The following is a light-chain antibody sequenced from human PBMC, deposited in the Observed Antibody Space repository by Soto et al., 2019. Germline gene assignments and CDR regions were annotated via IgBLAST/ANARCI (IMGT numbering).Light chain of an antibody. Sequence: DIQMTQSPSTLSASVGDRVTITCRASQSMTSWLAWYQQKPGKAPKLLIYKASSLESGVPSRFSGSRSGTEFTLTISSLQPDDFATYYCQQYNSYPFTFGPGTKVDIK. J-gene: IGKJ3*01. CDR3: QQYNSYPFT. CDR1: QSMTSW. CDR2: KAS. V-gene: IGKV1-5*03.